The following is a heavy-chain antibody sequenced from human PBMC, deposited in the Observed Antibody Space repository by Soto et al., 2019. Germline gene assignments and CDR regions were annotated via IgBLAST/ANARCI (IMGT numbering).Heavy chain of an antibody. D-gene: IGHD3-22*01. V-gene: IGHV1-69*02. CDR3: ARANDSSSHYYYYYGMDV. CDR1: GGTFSSYT. Sequence: QVQLVQSGAEVKKPGSSVKVSCKASGGTFSSYTISWVRQAPGQGLEWMGRIIPMLGIANYAQKFQGRVTITADKSTSTASMELSSLRSEDTAVYYCARANDSSSHYYYYYGMDVWGQGTTVTVSS. CDR2: IIPMLGIA. J-gene: IGHJ6*02.